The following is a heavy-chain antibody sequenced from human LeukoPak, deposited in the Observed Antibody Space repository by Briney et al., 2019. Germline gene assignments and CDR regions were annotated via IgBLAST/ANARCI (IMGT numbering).Heavy chain of an antibody. J-gene: IGHJ4*02. CDR3: ARHKDSGTYPLDS. CDR2: IHYSGST. CDR1: GGSISGYY. Sequence: PSETLSLTCTVSGGSISGYYWSWIRQPPGKGLEWIAWIHYSGSTKYNPSLESQLSIPVDTSKNQFSLKVTSVTAADTAVYYCARHKDSGTYPLDSWGQGTLVTVSS. D-gene: IGHD3-10*01. V-gene: IGHV4-59*08.